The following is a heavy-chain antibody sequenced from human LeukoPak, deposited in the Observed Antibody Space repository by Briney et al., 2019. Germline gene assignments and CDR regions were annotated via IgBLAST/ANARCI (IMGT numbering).Heavy chain of an antibody. CDR1: GGSISSSNW. D-gene: IGHD5-18*01. Sequence: PSGTLSLTCAVSGGSISSSNWWSWVRQPPGKGLEWIGEIYHSGSTNYNPSLKSRVTISVDTSKNQFSLKLSSVTAADTAVYYCARVGVQLWFTEGGWFDPWGQGTLVTVSS. CDR3: ARVGVQLWFTEGGWFDP. CDR2: IYHSGST. J-gene: IGHJ5*02. V-gene: IGHV4-4*02.